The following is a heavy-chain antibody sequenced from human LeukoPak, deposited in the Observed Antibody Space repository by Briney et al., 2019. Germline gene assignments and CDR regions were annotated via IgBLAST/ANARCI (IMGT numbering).Heavy chain of an antibody. Sequence: SETLSLTCTVSGGSISSSSYYWGWIRQPPGKGLEWIGSIYYSGSTYYNPSLKSRVTISVDTSKNQFSLKLSSVTAADTAVYYCAREVLIVVAYNWFDPWGQGTLVTVSS. CDR3: AREVLIVVAYNWFDP. CDR2: IYYSGST. V-gene: IGHV4-39*07. D-gene: IGHD3-22*01. J-gene: IGHJ5*02. CDR1: GGSISSSSYY.